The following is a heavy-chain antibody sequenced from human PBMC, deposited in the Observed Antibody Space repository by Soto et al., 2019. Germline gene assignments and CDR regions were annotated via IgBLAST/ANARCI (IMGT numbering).Heavy chain of an antibody. D-gene: IGHD3-16*01. CDR2: IYYSGST. Sequence: SETLSLTCTVSGGSISSYYWSWIRQPPGKGLEWIGYIYYSGSTNYNPSLKSRVTISVDTSKNQFSLKLSSVTAADTAVYYCASSYDYIWWSTQAWGQGTLVTVSS. J-gene: IGHJ5*02. CDR1: GGSISSYY. V-gene: IGHV4-59*01. CDR3: ASSYDYIWWSTQA.